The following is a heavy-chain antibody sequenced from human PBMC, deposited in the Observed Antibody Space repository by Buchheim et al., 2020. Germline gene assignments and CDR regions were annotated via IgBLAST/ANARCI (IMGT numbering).Heavy chain of an antibody. J-gene: IGHJ3*02. CDR2: ISNSGGSP. V-gene: IGHV3-23*01. CDR3: AKLFRADPIDI. CDR1: GFTFSSYA. Sequence: EVQLLESGGGLVQPGGSLRLSCAASGFTFSSYAMSWVRQAPGEGLEWVSTISNSGGSPYYADSVRGRFTISRYNSKNTLDLQMYSLRAEDTAIFYCAKLFRADPIDIWGQGT.